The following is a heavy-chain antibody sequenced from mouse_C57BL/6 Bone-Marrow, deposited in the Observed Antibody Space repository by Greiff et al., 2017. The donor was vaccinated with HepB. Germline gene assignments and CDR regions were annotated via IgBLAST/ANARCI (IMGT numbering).Heavy chain of an antibody. CDR1: GYSFTGYF. D-gene: IGHD1-1*01. Sequence: EVQLQQSGPELVKPGDSVKISCKASGYSFTGYFMNWVMQSHGKSLEWIGRIIPYNGDTFYNQKFKGKATLTVDKSSSTAHMDRRSRTSEDSAVYYCAISITTVVAFDYWGQGTTLTVSS. CDR3: AISITTVVAFDY. CDR2: IIPYNGDT. V-gene: IGHV1-20*01. J-gene: IGHJ2*01.